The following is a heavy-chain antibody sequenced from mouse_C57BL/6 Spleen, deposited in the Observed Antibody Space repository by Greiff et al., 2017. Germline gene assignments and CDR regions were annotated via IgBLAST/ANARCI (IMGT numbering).Heavy chain of an antibody. J-gene: IGHJ4*01. CDR1: GYTFTSYW. D-gene: IGHD1-1*01. Sequence: QVQLQQPGAELVKPGASVKMSCKASGYTFTSYWITWVKQRPGQGLEWIGDIYPGSGSTNYNEKFKSKATLTVDTSSSTAYMQLSSLTSEDSAVYYCARRPPTVVGDAMDYWGQGTSVTVSS. V-gene: IGHV1-55*01. CDR2: IYPGSGST. CDR3: ARRPPTVVGDAMDY.